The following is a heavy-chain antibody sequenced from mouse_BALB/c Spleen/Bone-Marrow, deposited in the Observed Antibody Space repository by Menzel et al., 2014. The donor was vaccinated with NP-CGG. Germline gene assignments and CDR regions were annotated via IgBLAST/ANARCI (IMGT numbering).Heavy chain of an antibody. J-gene: IGHJ4*01. CDR2: INPNTDYT. D-gene: IGHD4-1*01. V-gene: IGHV1-7*01. CDR3: ARKGLGLAMDY. Sequence: VQVVESGAELAKPGASVKMSRKASGYTFSSYWMHWVKQRPGQGLEWIGYINPNTDYTEYNQKFKDKATLTADKSSSTAYMQLSSLTSEDSAVYYCARKGLGLAMDYWGQGTSVTVSS. CDR1: GYTFSSYW.